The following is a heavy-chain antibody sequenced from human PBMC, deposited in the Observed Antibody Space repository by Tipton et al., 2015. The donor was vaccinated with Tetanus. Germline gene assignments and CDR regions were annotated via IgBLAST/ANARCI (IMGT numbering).Heavy chain of an antibody. V-gene: IGHV3-21*06. CDR3: ARGLRRLFCTSASCHPNWCDP. Sequence: SLRLSCEVSGFIYSSYTMNWVRQAPGKGLEWVASVSSTSSYIYYADSLKGRFTISRDNAKNSLYLQMNNLRAEDTAVYYCARGLRRLFCTSASCHPNWCDPWGQGTLVTVSS. J-gene: IGHJ5*02. D-gene: IGHD2-2*01. CDR2: VSSTSSYI. CDR1: GFIYSSYT.